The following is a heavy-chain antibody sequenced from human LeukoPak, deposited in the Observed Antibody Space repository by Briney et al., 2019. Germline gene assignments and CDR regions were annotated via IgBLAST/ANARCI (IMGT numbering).Heavy chain of an antibody. CDR2: IAYDGRTD. D-gene: IGHD3-22*01. J-gene: IGHJ4*02. CDR3: ARGAYYYED. V-gene: IGHV3-30*03. Sequence: PGGSLRLSCAASGFTFSDYGMHWVRQAPGKGLEWVAVIAYDGRTDYYADSVKGRFTISRDNSKNTLYLQMNSLRAEDTAVYYCARGAYYYEDWGQGTLVTVSS. CDR1: GFTFSDYG.